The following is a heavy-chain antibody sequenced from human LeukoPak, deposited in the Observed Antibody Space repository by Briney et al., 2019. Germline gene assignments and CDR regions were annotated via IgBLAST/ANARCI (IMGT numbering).Heavy chain of an antibody. D-gene: IGHD3-10*01. V-gene: IGHV7-4-1*02. CDR3: ARDLRTHTNYYGSGREDWIDP. J-gene: IGHJ5*02. CDR2: INTNTGNP. CDR1: GYTFTSYA. Sequence: ASVKVSCKASGYTFTSYAMNWVRQAPGQGLEWMGWINTNTGNPTYAQGFTGRFVFSLGTSVSTAYLQISSLKAEDTAVYYCARDLRTHTNYYGSGREDWIDPWGQGTLVTVSS.